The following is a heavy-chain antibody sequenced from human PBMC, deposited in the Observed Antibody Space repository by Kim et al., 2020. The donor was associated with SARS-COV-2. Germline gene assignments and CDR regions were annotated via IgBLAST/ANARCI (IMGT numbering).Heavy chain of an antibody. D-gene: IGHD6-6*01. J-gene: IGHJ5*02. CDR2: IYYSGST. CDR3: ARHEGGYSSSSGLLWFDP. CDR1: GGSISSSSYY. V-gene: IGHV4-39*01. Sequence: SETLSLTCTVSGGSISSSSYYWGWIRQPPGKGLEWIGSIYYSGSTYYNPSLKSRVTISVDTSKNQFSLKLSSVTAADTAVYYCARHEGGYSSSSGLLWFDPWGQGTLVTVSS.